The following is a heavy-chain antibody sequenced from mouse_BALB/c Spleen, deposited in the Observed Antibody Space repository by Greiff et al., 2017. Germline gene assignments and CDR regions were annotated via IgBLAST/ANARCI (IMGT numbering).Heavy chain of an antibody. CDR1: GYAFSSSW. CDR2: IYPGDGDT. V-gene: IGHV1-82*01. J-gene: IGHJ2*01. D-gene: IGHD2-1*01. CDR3: ARSGYGNYGLYYFDY. Sequence: QVQLQQSGPELVKPGASVKISCKASGYAFSSSWMNWVKQRPGQGLEWIGRIYPGDGDTNYNGKFKGKATLTADKSSSTAYMQLSSLTSVDSAVYFCARSGYGNYGLYYFDYWGQGTTLTVSS.